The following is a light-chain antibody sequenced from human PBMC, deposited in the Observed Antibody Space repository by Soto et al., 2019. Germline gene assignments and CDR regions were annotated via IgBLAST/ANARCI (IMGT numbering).Light chain of an antibody. CDR2: GAS. CDR3: QQYSNWPPWT. CDR1: QSVSSN. Sequence: EMVMTQSPVTLSVSLGERLTLSCRASQSVSSNLAWYQQKPGQAPRLLIYGASTRATGIPARFSGSGSGTEFTLTISSLQSEDFAVYYCQQYSNWPPWTFGQGTKVEIK. J-gene: IGKJ1*01. V-gene: IGKV3-15*01.